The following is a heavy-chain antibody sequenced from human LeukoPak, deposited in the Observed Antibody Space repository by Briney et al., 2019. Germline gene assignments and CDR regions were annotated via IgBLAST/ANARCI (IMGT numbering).Heavy chain of an antibody. CDR1: GFILNSYG. Sequence: GGSLRLSCAASGFILNSYGMHWVRQAPGKGLEWVADIWFDGKNQHFADSVRGRFAISRDNSKYTVYLQINSLRAEDTGVYYCARDRHCVNGVCHSPAGMDVWGQGTTVTVSS. CDR3: ARDRHCVNGVCHSPAGMDV. V-gene: IGHV3-33*01. J-gene: IGHJ6*02. CDR2: IWFDGKNQ. D-gene: IGHD2-8*01.